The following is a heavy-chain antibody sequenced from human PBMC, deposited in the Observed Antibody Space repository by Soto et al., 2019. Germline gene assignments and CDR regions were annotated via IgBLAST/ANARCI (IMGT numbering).Heavy chain of an antibody. J-gene: IGHJ4*02. CDR1: GFSFHPYA. Sequence: VQLLESGGGLVQPGGSLRLSCAASGFSFHPYAMGWVRQAPGKGLEWVSSLSGSGGSTNYADSVKGRFTISRDNSKDTLYLQMNTLRAEDAAMYYCAKDLRDWGFFDYWGLGTLVTVSS. V-gene: IGHV3-23*01. CDR2: LSGSGGST. CDR3: AKDLRDWGFFDY. D-gene: IGHD3-16*01.